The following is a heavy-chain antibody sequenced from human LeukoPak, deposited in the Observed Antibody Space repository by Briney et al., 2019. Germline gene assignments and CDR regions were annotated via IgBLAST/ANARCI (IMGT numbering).Heavy chain of an antibody. J-gene: IGHJ3*01. V-gene: IGHV3-30*04. Sequence: PGGSLRLSCAASGFTFSSYAMHWVRQAPGKGLEWVSAIRYDGRNTYYAGSVQGRFTISRDDAKNTLHVQMNSLRPEDTAVFYCAKDASPIAASTTGAFDFWGQGAMVTVSS. CDR2: IRYDGRNT. CDR3: AKDASPIAASTTGAFDF. D-gene: IGHD6-6*01. CDR1: GFTFSSYA.